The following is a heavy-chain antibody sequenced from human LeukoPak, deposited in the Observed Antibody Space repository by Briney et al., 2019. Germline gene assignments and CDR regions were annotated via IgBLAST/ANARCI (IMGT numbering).Heavy chain of an antibody. Sequence: DSVKVSCKASGYTFTGYYFHWVRQAPGQGLEWMGWINPNTAGTNYAQKFLGGVTLTWDTSISTAYMEPNRLTSDDTAVYYCATSAGDYRAGHYYYMGVWGKGTSVTVSS. J-gene: IGHJ6*03. CDR1: GYTFTGYY. CDR2: INPNTAGT. V-gene: IGHV1-2*02. CDR3: ATSAGDYRAGHYYYMGV. D-gene: IGHD4-11*01.